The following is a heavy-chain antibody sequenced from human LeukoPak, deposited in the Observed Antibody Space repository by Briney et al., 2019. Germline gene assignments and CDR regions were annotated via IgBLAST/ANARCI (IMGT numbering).Heavy chain of an antibody. D-gene: IGHD5-12*01. CDR3: ARAGGGGYDPFDY. Sequence: GGSLRLSCAASGFTFSTCAMHWVRQAPGKGLQWVAVISSDGSNKYYADSVKGRFTISRDNSKNTLYVQMNSLTAEDTAFYYCARAGGGGYDPFDYRGQGTLVTVSS. CDR2: ISSDGSNK. CDR1: GFTFSTCA. J-gene: IGHJ4*02. V-gene: IGHV3-30*04.